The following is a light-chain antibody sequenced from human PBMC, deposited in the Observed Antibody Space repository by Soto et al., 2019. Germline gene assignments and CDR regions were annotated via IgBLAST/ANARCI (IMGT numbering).Light chain of an antibody. Sequence: QAVVTQETSFSVSPGGTVTLTCGLTSGSVSTTYYPSWYQQTPGQAPRTLIYSTNIRSSGVPDRFSGSILGNKAALTITGAQADDESDYHCMLYMGGGLVVFGGGTKRTVL. V-gene: IGLV8-61*01. CDR1: SGSVSTTYY. CDR3: MLYMGGGLVV. CDR2: STN. J-gene: IGLJ2*01.